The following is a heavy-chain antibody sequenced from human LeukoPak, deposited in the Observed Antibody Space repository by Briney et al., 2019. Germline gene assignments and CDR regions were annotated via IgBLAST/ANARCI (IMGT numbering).Heavy chain of an antibody. CDR3: ANRGGGGIGMGILGSYDF. V-gene: IGHV1-69*01. CDR2: IITIFETP. Sequence: SVTVSCKAAGGTFSSNAISWVRQAPGQGLEWMGGIITIFETPNYVHNFQDRLTITADESTSTAYMELSALRSEDTAVYYCANRGGGGIGMGILGSYDFWGQGTLVTVSS. CDR1: GGTFSSNA. D-gene: IGHD6-13*01. J-gene: IGHJ4*02.